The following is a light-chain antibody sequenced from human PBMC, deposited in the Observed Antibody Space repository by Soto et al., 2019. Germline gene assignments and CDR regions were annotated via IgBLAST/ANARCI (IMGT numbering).Light chain of an antibody. V-gene: IGKV1-5*03. CDR2: KTS. J-gene: IGKJ2*01. CDR3: QQYDSHPMYT. CDR1: QNIVNW. Sequence: DIQRTHSPSTLSSSVRDRVSITSLVRQNIVNWLAWYQQKPGKAPNLLIYKTSTLQRGVPSRFSGSGSGTEFTLTISSLQPDDFATSYCQQYDSHPMYTFGQGTKVDIK.